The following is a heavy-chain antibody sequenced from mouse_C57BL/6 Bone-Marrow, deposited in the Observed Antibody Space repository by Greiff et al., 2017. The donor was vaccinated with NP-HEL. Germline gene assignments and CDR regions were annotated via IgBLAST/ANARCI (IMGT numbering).Heavy chain of an antibody. CDR3: ARDRFDY. V-gene: IGHV5-12*01. CDR1: GFTFSDYY. CDR2: ISNGGGST. Sequence: EVQVVEPGGGLVQPGGSLKLSCAASGFTFSDYYMYWVRQTPEKRLEWVAYISNGGGSTYYPDTVKGRFTISRDNAKNTLYLQMSRLKSEDTAMYYGARDRFDYWGQGTTLTVSS. J-gene: IGHJ2*01.